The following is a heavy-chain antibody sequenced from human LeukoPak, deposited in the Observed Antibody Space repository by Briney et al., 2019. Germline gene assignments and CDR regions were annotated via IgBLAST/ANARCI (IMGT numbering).Heavy chain of an antibody. Sequence: GGSLRLSCAASEFTVSGNYMSWVRQAPGKGLEWVSVIYSSDDTYYIGSVKGRFTISRENSKNTLYLQMNSLRAEDTAVYYCAGRRVLDASFDYWGQGTLVTVSS. J-gene: IGHJ4*02. D-gene: IGHD3-16*01. CDR2: IYSSDDT. CDR3: AGRRVLDASFDY. CDR1: EFTVSGNY. V-gene: IGHV3-66*02.